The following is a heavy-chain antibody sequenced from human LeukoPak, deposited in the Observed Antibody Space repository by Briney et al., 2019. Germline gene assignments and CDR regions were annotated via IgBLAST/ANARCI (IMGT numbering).Heavy chain of an antibody. V-gene: IGHV4-59*12. CDR1: GGSISSYY. CDR2: IYYSGST. CDR3: ARLAEWPY. D-gene: IGHD2-15*01. Sequence: RPSETLSLTCTVSGGSISSYYWSWIRQPPVKGLEWIGYIYYSGSTNYNPSLKSRVTISVDTSKNQFSLKLSSVTAADTAVYYCARLAEWPYWGQGTLVTVSS. J-gene: IGHJ4*02.